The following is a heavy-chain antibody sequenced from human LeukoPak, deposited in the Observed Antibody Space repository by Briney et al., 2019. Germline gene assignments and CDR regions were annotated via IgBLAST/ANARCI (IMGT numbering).Heavy chain of an antibody. CDR2: IIPIFGTA. Sequence: SVKVSCKASGGTFSSYAISWVRQAPGQGLEWMGGIIPIFGTANYAQKFQGRVTITADESTSTAYMELGSLRSEDTAVYYCARRRSSSWYGYFDYWGQGTLVTVSS. CDR1: GGTFSSYA. CDR3: ARRRSSSWYGYFDY. D-gene: IGHD6-13*01. J-gene: IGHJ4*02. V-gene: IGHV1-69*01.